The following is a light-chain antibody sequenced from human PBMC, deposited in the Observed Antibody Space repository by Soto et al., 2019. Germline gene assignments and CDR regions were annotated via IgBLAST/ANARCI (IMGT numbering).Light chain of an antibody. J-gene: IGKJ4*01. CDR1: QSIGNNY. V-gene: IGKV3-20*01. CDR3: HQHAESPLT. Sequence: EIVLTQSPDTLSLSPGERATLSCRASQSIGNNYLAWYQQKPGQAPRLLIHSASTRATDIPDRFSGSGSGTDFTLTISRLEPDDFAVYYCHQHAESPLTFGGGTRVEI. CDR2: SAS.